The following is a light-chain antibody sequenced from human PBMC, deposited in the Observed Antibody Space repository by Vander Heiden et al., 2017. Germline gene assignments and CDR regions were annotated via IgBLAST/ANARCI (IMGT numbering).Light chain of an antibody. Sequence: QSVLTQPPSASGTPGQRVTISSSGSNSNIEFNFVYWYQQLPGTAPKLLIYDNTHRPSGVPDRFSCSKSGTSASLAISGLRSEDEADYYCAAWDDRLNSRVFGGGTKLTVL. CDR3: AAWDDRLNSRV. V-gene: IGLV1-47*02. J-gene: IGLJ3*02. CDR2: DNT. CDR1: NSNIEFNF.